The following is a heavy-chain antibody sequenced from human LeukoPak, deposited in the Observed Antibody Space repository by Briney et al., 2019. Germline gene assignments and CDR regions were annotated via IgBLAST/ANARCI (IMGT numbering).Heavy chain of an antibody. CDR1: GYTFSDFS. Sequence: GGSLTLSCAASGYTFSDFSVNWVRQAPGKGLEWVSSISVRSNYGYYADSVRGRFTISRDDARDSLFLQMNSLRAEDTAVYFCVRLRRNNDRSGYYYYYDYWGQGTLVTVSS. D-gene: IGHD3-22*01. V-gene: IGHV3-21*01. CDR3: VRLRRNNDRSGYYYYYDY. CDR2: ISVRSNYG. J-gene: IGHJ4*02.